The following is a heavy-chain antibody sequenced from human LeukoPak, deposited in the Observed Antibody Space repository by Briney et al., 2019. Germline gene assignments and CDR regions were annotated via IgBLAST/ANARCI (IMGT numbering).Heavy chain of an antibody. CDR1: GFTISSYG. D-gene: IGHD6-13*01. J-gene: IGHJ6*02. CDR2: IRYDGSNK. V-gene: IGHV3-30*02. CDR3: AKQQQRGYCGMDV. Sequence: PGGSLRLSCAASGFTISSYGMHWVRQAPGKGLEWVSFIRYDGSNKYYADSVKGRFTISRDNSKKTLYLQMNSLRAEDTAVYYCAKQQQRGYCGMDVWGQGTTVTVSS.